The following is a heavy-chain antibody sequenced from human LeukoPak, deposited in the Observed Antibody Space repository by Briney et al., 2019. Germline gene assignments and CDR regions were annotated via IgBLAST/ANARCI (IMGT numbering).Heavy chain of an antibody. CDR2: INPNSGDT. D-gene: IGHD6-13*01. J-gene: IGHJ4*02. V-gene: IGHV1-2*02. CDR1: GYTLTGYY. CDR3: ARDRSSSWYHFDY. Sequence: ASVKVSCKPSGYTLTGYYMHWVRQAPGQGLEWMGWINPNSGDTNYAQKFQGRVTMTRDTSINTTYMELNRLRSDDAAVYYCARDRSSSWYHFDYWGQGTLVTVSS.